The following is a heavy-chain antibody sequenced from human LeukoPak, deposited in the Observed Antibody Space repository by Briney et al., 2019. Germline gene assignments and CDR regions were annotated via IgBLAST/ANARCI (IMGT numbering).Heavy chain of an antibody. V-gene: IGHV3-30*02. D-gene: IGHD4-17*01. CDR3: AKDPTTVTTPGYFDY. J-gene: IGHJ4*02. CDR2: IRYDGSNK. CDR1: GFTFSSYG. Sequence: GGSLRLSCAASGFTFSSYGMHWVRQAPGKGLEWVAFIRYDGSNKYYADAVKGRFTISRDNSKNTLYLQMNSLRAEDTAVYYCAKDPTTVTTPGYFDYWGQGTLVTVSS.